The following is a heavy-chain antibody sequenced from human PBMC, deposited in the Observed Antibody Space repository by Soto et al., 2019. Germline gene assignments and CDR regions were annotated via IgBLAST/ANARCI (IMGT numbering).Heavy chain of an antibody. J-gene: IGHJ4*02. Sequence: ASVKVSCKASGYTFTSYYVHWVRQAPGQGLEWMGIINPSGGSTSYAQKFQGRVTMTRDTSTSTVYMELSSLRSEDTAVYYCARATVTAPFDYWGQGTLVTVSS. CDR2: INPSGGST. CDR3: ARATVTAPFDY. CDR1: GYTFTSYY. V-gene: IGHV1-46*01. D-gene: IGHD4-17*01.